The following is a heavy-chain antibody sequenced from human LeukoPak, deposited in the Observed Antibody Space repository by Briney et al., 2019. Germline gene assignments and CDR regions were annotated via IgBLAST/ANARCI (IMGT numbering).Heavy chain of an antibody. Sequence: SETLSLTCDVSGVSINTCCYYWTWIRQPPGKGLEWIGYKYYSGSTRYNFSLRSRLTISLDTSKNQFSLRLTSVTAADTAVYYCARGRSYGFDFDSWGPGTLVIVSS. J-gene: IGHJ4*02. CDR1: GVSINTCCYY. CDR2: KYYSGST. CDR3: ARGRSYGFDFDS. D-gene: IGHD5-18*01. V-gene: IGHV4-61*01.